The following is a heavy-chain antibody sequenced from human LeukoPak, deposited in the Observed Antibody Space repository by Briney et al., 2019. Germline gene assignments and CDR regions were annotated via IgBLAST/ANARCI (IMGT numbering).Heavy chain of an antibody. Sequence: SGRSLRLSCTTSGFTFGDYAMSWGRQAPGEGLEWVSFIRRKAHGGTTEYAASVKGRFSSSRDDSKSIAYLQMNSLKTEDTAVYFCTRVTYYYDNSGYFHFDSWGQGSLVTVSS. CDR3: TRVTYYYDNSGYFHFDS. CDR2: IRRKAHGGTT. CDR1: GFTFGDYA. J-gene: IGHJ4*02. V-gene: IGHV3-49*04. D-gene: IGHD3-22*01.